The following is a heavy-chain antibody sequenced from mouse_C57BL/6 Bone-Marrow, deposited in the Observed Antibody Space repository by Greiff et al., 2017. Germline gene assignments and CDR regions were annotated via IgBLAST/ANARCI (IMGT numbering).Heavy chain of an antibody. Sequence: QVQLQQPGAELVKPGASVKLSCEASGYTFTSYWMHWVKQRPGRGLEWIGRIDPNSGGTKYNEQFKSKATLTVDKPSSTAYMQLSSLTSEDSAVYYCARFTVVAKDYAMDYWGQGTSVTVSS. CDR3: ARFTVVAKDYAMDY. CDR2: IDPNSGGT. V-gene: IGHV1-72*01. J-gene: IGHJ4*01. CDR1: GYTFTSYW. D-gene: IGHD1-1*01.